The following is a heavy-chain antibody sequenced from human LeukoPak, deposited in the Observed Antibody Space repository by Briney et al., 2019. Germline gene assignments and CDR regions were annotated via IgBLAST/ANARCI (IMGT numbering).Heavy chain of an antibody. CDR1: GFTLSSYW. CDR2: INIDGSDT. D-gene: IGHD6-13*01. Sequence: PGGSLRLSCAGSGFTLSSYWMHSVRQAPGKGLVWVSRINIDGSDTIYADSVKGRFTISRDNAKNTLYLQMNSLRAEDKAVYYCALLAAADSESWGQGTLVTVSS. J-gene: IGHJ5*02. CDR3: ALLAAADSES. V-gene: IGHV3-74*01.